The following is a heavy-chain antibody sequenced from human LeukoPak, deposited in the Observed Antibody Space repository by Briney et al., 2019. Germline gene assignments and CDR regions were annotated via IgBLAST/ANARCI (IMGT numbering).Heavy chain of an antibody. CDR1: GGTFSSYA. CDR2: IIPIFGTA. V-gene: IGHV1-69*13. Sequence: ASVKVSCKASGGTFSSYAISWVRQAPGQGLEWMGGIIPIFGTANYAQKFEGRVTITADESTSTAYVELSSLRSEDTAVYYCARRRILGAFDIWGQGTMVTVSS. D-gene: IGHD2/OR15-2a*01. J-gene: IGHJ3*02. CDR3: ARRRILGAFDI.